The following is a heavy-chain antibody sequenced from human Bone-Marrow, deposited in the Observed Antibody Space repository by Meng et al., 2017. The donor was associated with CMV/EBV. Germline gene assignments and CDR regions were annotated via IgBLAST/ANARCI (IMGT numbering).Heavy chain of an antibody. V-gene: IGHV3-7*01. Sequence: GESLKISCAASGFDFSSYWMSWVRQAPGKGPQWVANIKHDGSEKYYVDPAKGRFTISRDNAKNSLYLQMSSLRAGDSAVYYCASGSRTASHPWGQGTLVTVSS. CDR2: IKHDGSEK. CDR1: GFDFSSYW. J-gene: IGHJ5*02. CDR3: ASGSRTASHP. D-gene: IGHD1-1*01.